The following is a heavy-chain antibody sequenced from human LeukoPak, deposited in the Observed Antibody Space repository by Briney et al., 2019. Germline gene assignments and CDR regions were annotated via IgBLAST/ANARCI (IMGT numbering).Heavy chain of an antibody. Sequence: PSETLSLTCTVSGGSVSSNIYYWNWIRQPPGKGLEWIGYIYYSGSTNYNPSLKSRVTISVDTSKNQFSLKLTSLTAADTAVYYCAREDSSGYLGYWGQGTLATVSS. J-gene: IGHJ4*02. D-gene: IGHD3-22*01. V-gene: IGHV4-61*01. CDR3: AREDSSGYLGY. CDR1: GGSVSSNIYY. CDR2: IYYSGST.